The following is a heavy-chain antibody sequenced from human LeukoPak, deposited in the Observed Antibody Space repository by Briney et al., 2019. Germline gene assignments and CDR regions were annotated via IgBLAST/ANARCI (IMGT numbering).Heavy chain of an antibody. Sequence: PGGSLRLSCAASGFTFTRQDMCWVRQAPGKGPEWVSGISNGGDRTYYADSVKGRFTISRDNSKNTVYLQMDSLRAEDTAVYYCAKDSPRSNGWFYFDHWGQGALVTVSS. CDR1: GFTFTRQD. D-gene: IGHD6-19*01. J-gene: IGHJ4*02. CDR2: ISNGGDRT. CDR3: AKDSPRSNGWFYFDH. V-gene: IGHV3-23*01.